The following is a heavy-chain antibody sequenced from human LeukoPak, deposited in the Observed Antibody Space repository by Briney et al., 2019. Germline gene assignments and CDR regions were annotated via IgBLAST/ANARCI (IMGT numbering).Heavy chain of an antibody. J-gene: IGHJ4*02. CDR1: GFTVSSNY. V-gene: IGHV3-30*03. D-gene: IGHD5-24*01. Sequence: GGSLRLSCAASGFTVSSNYMSWVRQAPGKGLEWVAVISYDGSNKYYAASVKGRFTISRDNSKNTLYLQMNSLRAEDTAVYYCARSPPVEMATTYFDYWGQGTLVTVSS. CDR3: ARSPPVEMATTYFDY. CDR2: ISYDGSNK.